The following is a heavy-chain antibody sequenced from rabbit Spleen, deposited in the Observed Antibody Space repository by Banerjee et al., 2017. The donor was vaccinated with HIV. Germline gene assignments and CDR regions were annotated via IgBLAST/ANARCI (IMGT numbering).Heavy chain of an antibody. CDR1: GFSFSRSYW. V-gene: IGHV1S45*01. Sequence: QDQLEESGGDLVKPEGSLTLTCTASGFSFSRSYWICWVRQAPGKGLEWIACIDAGNSGSAYYASWAKGRFTISKTSSTTVTLQMTSLTVADTATYFCARDTGSSFSSYGMDLWGPGTLVTVS. J-gene: IGHJ6*01. D-gene: IGHD8-1*01. CDR3: ARDTGSSFSSYGMDL. CDR2: IDAGNSGSA.